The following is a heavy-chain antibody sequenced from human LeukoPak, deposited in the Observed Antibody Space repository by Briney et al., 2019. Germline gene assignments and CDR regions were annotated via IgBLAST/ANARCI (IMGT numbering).Heavy chain of an antibody. Sequence: PGGSLRLSCAASGFTFSSYSMNWVRQAPGKGLEWVSSISSSSSYIYYADSVKGRFTISRDNAKNSLYLQMNSLRAEDTAVYYCAREPFLERYSMDVWGQGTTVTVSS. CDR2: ISSSSSYI. CDR3: AREPFLERYSMDV. D-gene: IGHD3-9*01. CDR1: GFTFSSYS. J-gene: IGHJ6*02. V-gene: IGHV3-21*01.